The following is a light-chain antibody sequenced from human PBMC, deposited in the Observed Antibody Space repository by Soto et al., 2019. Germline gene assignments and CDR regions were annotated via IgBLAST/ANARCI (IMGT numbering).Light chain of an antibody. CDR3: QQYNSYPIT. Sequence: DIQMTQSPSTLSASVGDGVTITCRASQSISSWLAWYQQKPGKAPMLLIYDASSLESGVPSRFSGSGSGTEFTLTICSLHPNDFETYYCQQYNSYPITFGKGTRLETK. V-gene: IGKV1-5*01. CDR2: DAS. J-gene: IGKJ5*01. CDR1: QSISSW.